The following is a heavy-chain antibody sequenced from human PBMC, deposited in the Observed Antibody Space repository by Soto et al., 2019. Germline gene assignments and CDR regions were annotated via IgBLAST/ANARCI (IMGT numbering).Heavy chain of an antibody. D-gene: IGHD2-21*02. Sequence: QVQLMQSGAEVQKPGASVKVYYKASGDTFTDYYIHWVRQAPGQGLEWMGTVNPSGGHTTYAQHFLGRVTMTRDTSTSTLYMELTSLTSDDTSVYYCARGGHVVVVTAALDYWGQGTLVTVSS. CDR1: GDTFTDYY. CDR3: ARGGHVVVVTAALDY. J-gene: IGHJ4*02. CDR2: VNPSGGHT. V-gene: IGHV1-46*01.